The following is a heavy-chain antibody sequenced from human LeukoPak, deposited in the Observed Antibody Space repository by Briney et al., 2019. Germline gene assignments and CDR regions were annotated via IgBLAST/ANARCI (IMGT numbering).Heavy chain of an antibody. Sequence: GASVKVSCKASGFTLISYGLTWVRQAPGQELEWMGWISSNNGKTNHAQRFQGRVTMTTDTSTSTGYMELRSLRSDDTAVYYCARGGTLVRGVNYPMDVWGQGTTVTVSS. D-gene: IGHD3-10*01. CDR1: GFTLISYG. CDR2: ISSNNGKT. J-gene: IGHJ6*02. CDR3: ARGGTLVRGVNYPMDV. V-gene: IGHV1-18*01.